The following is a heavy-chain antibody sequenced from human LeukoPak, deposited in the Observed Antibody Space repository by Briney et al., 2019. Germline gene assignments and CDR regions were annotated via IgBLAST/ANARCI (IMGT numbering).Heavy chain of an antibody. D-gene: IGHD1-20*01. Sequence: ASVKVSCKASGYTFTSYDINWVRQATGQGLEWMGWMNPNSGNTGYAQKFQGRVTMTRNTSISTAYMELSSLRSDDTAVYYCARDRAGYNWNQPRMDYYYYGMDVWGQGTTVTVSS. CDR1: GYTFTSYD. CDR3: ARDRAGYNWNQPRMDYYYYGMDV. V-gene: IGHV1-8*01. J-gene: IGHJ6*02. CDR2: MNPNSGNT.